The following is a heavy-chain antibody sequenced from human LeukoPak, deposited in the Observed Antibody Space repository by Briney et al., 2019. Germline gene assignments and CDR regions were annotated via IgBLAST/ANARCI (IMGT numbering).Heavy chain of an antibody. CDR1: GFTFSSYA. J-gene: IGHJ4*02. CDR2: ISGSGGST. D-gene: IGHD3-16*01. Sequence: PGGSLRLSCAASGFTFSSYAMSWVRQAPGKGLEWVSAISGSGGSTYYADSVKGRFTISRDNSKNTLYLQMNSLRAEDTAVYYCASHYDYDWGSSNLGYYFDYWGQGTLVTVPS. CDR3: ASHYDYDWGSSNLGYYFDY. V-gene: IGHV3-23*01.